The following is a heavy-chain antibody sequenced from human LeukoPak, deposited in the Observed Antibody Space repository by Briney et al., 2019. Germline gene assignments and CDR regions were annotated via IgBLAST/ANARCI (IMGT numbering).Heavy chain of an antibody. CDR1: GFTFDDYA. V-gene: IGHV3-9*01. Sequence: PGGSLRLSCTASGFTFDDYAIHWVRQAPGKGLEWVSGISWNSGSIGYADSVKGRFTISRDNAKNSLYLQMNSLIAEDTALNYCAKDRTVYDSSGLDYWGQGTLVTVSS. CDR2: ISWNSGSI. CDR3: AKDRTVYDSSGLDY. D-gene: IGHD3-22*01. J-gene: IGHJ4*02.